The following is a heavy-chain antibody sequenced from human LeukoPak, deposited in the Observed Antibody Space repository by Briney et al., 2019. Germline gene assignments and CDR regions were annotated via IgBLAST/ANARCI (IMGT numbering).Heavy chain of an antibody. Sequence: PGGSLRLSCAASGFTFSYYWMTWVRQAPGKGLEWVANIKKDGSEKYFVDSVKGRFTISRDNSKNTLYLQMTSLRAEDTAVYYCAKDRVTAAGYYFDYWGQGTLVTVSS. D-gene: IGHD6-13*01. J-gene: IGHJ4*02. V-gene: IGHV3-7*01. CDR2: IKKDGSEK. CDR3: AKDRVTAAGYYFDY. CDR1: GFTFSYYW.